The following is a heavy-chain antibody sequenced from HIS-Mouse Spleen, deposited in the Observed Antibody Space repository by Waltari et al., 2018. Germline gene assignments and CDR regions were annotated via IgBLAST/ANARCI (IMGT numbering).Heavy chain of an antibody. J-gene: IGHJ2*01. Sequence: QLQLQESGPGLVKPSETLSLTRSVSVGSISSSIYYWGWLRQPPGKGLEWIGSIYYSGSTYYNPSLKSRVTISVDTSKNQFSLKLSSVTAADTAVYYCAREIPYSSSWYDWYFDLWGRGTLVTVSS. D-gene: IGHD6-13*01. CDR2: IYYSGST. V-gene: IGHV4-39*07. CDR1: VGSISSSIYY. CDR3: AREIPYSSSWYDWYFDL.